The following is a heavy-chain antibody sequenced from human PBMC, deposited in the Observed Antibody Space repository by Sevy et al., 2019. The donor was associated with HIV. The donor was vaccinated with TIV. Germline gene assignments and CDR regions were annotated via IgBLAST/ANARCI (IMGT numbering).Heavy chain of an antibody. CDR2: TYYRSKWYN. V-gene: IGHV6-1*01. Sequence: SQTLSLTRAISGDSVSSNSAAWNWIRQSPSRGLEWLGRTYYRSKWYNDYAVSVKSRISINPDTSKNQFSLQLNSVTPEDTAVYFCATGIPEWELGGHWFDPWGQGTLVTVSS. D-gene: IGHD1-26*01. J-gene: IGHJ5*02. CDR1: GDSVSSNSAA. CDR3: ATGIPEWELGGHWFDP.